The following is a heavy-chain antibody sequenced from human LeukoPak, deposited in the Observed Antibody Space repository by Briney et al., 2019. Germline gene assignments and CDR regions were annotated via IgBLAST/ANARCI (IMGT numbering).Heavy chain of an antibody. J-gene: IGHJ5*02. D-gene: IGHD3-3*01. V-gene: IGHV3-30-3*01. Sequence: GGSLRLSCAASGFIFSGHVMHWVRQAPGKGLEWVSLISYDGSNKDYADSVKGRFTISRDNSKNTLYLQMNSLRAEDTAVYYCAKVAPPLNHYDFWSGQGGWFDPWGQGTLVTVSS. CDR3: AKVAPPLNHYDFWSGQGGWFDP. CDR1: GFIFSGHV. CDR2: ISYDGSNK.